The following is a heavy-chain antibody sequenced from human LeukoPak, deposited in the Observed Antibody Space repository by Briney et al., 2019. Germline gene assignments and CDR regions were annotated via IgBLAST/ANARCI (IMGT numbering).Heavy chain of an antibody. Sequence: TSETLSLTCTVSGGSINSYYWSWIRQPAGKRLEWIGRFYTSGSTNYTPSLKSRVTMSVDTSKNQFSLRLSSVTAADTAVYYCARSDGSPHFDYWGQGTLVTVSS. CDR3: ARSDGSPHFDY. D-gene: IGHD2-15*01. CDR1: GGSINSYY. J-gene: IGHJ4*02. CDR2: FYTSGST. V-gene: IGHV4-4*07.